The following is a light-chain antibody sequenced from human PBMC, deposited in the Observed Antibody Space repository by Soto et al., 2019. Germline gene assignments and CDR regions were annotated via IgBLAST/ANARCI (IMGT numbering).Light chain of an antibody. CDR2: STS. V-gene: IGLV1-44*01. CDR3: AAWDDRLDVYV. CDR1: SSNIGSNT. J-gene: IGLJ1*01. Sequence: QSVLTQPPSASGTPGQIVAISCSGSSSNIGSNTVTWYQQLPGTAPKLLIYSTSQRSSGVPGRFSGSKSGASASLPISGLQSEDEADYYCAAWDDRLDVYVFGTGTQLTVL.